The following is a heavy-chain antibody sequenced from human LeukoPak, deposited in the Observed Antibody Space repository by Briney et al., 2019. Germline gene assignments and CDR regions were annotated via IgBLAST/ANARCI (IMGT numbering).Heavy chain of an antibody. Sequence: GASVKVSCKASGYTFTGYYMHWVRQAPGQGLEWMGWINPNSGGTNYAQKFQGRVTMTRDTSISTAYMELSRLRSDDTAVYYCAREGGSYYYGSGSYYIADHYYFDYWGQGTLVTVSS. J-gene: IGHJ4*02. CDR2: INPNSGGT. CDR1: GYTFTGYY. CDR3: AREGGSYYYGSGSYYIADHYYFDY. V-gene: IGHV1-2*02. D-gene: IGHD3-10*01.